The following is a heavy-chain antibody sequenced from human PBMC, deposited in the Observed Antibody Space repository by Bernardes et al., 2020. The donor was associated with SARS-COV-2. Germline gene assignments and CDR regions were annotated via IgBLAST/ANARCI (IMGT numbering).Heavy chain of an antibody. CDR2: TKRNGRRT. CDR1: GSKFDDYG. Sequence: GGSLRLSCGASGSKFDDYGTGWVRQSPGKGLEWVSGTKRNGRRTGYADFVQGRFTISRDNAKNSLYLQMNSLRAEDTALYHCVGGYYDDPFDDWGQGTLVTVSS. V-gene: IGHV3-20*01. D-gene: IGHD3-3*01. CDR3: VGGYYDDPFDD. J-gene: IGHJ4*02.